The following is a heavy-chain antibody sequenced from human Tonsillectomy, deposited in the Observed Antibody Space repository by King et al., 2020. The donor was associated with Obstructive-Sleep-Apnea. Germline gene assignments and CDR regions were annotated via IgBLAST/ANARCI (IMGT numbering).Heavy chain of an antibody. V-gene: IGHV3-30*04. J-gene: IGHJ4*02. CDR2: ILNDGSRQ. D-gene: IGHD3-16*01. CDR3: ARDRYDTQVWGTKEY. CDR1: GVTFSSYA. Sequence: VQLVESGGGVVQPGRSLRLSCEASGVTFSSYAMHWVRQAPDKGLEWVAVILNDGSRQYYADSVRGRFTISRDNSKSTPYLQMNSLRAEATAVYFCARDRYDTQVWGTKEYGGQGTLVTVSS.